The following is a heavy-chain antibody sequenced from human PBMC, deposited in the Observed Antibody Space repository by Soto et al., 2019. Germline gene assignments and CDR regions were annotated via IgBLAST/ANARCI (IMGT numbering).Heavy chain of an antibody. CDR2: IWYDGSNK. CDR1: GFTFSSYG. V-gene: IGHV3-33*01. CDR3: ARDDIVVAPARSLYGMDV. Sequence: ALRLSCAASGFTFSSYGMHWVRQAPGKGLEWVAVIWYDGSNKYYADSVKGRFTISRDNSKNTLYLQMNSLRAEDTAVYYCARDDIVVAPARSLYGMDVWGQGTTVTVSS. J-gene: IGHJ6*02. D-gene: IGHD2-2*01.